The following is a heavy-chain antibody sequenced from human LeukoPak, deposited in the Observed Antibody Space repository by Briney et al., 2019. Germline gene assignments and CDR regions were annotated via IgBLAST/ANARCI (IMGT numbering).Heavy chain of an antibody. J-gene: IGHJ4*02. V-gene: IGHV3-30*03. CDR2: ISYDGSNK. CDR1: GFTFSSYG. CDR3: AMPPYSSRWYGYYFDY. Sequence: GGSLRLSCAASGFTFSSYGMHWVRQAPGKGLEWVAVISYDGSNKYYADSVKGRFTISRDNSKNTLYLQMNSLRAEDTAVYYCAMPPYSSRWYGYYFDYWGQGTLVTVSS. D-gene: IGHD6-13*01.